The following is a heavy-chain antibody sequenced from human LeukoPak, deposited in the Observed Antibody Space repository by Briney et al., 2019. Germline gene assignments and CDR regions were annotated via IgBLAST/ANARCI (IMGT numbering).Heavy chain of an antibody. J-gene: IGHJ3*02. CDR1: GYTFTSYG. CDR2: ISAYNGNT. CDR3: AKDEKGYYHDTSGYPDAFDI. D-gene: IGHD3-22*01. V-gene: IGHV1-18*01. Sequence: ASVKVSCKASGYTFTSYGISWVRQAPGQGLEWMGWISAYNGNTNYAQKLQGRVTITADKSTSTAYMELSSLRSEDTAVYYCAKDEKGYYHDTSGYPDAFDIWGQGTMVTVSS.